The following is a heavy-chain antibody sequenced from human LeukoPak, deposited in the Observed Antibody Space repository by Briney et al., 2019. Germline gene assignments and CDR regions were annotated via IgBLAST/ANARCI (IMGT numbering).Heavy chain of an antibody. J-gene: IGHJ2*01. CDR1: GYTFTAYN. D-gene: IGHD5-24*01. V-gene: IGHV1-8*02. CDR3: AREERDGYNYYWYFDL. CDR2: MNPNSGNT. Sequence: ASVKVSCKASGYTFTAYNIHWVRQATGQGLEWMGWMNPNSGNTGYAQKFQGRVTMTRNTSISTAYMELSSLRSEDTAVYYCAREERDGYNYYWYFDLWGRGTLVTVSS.